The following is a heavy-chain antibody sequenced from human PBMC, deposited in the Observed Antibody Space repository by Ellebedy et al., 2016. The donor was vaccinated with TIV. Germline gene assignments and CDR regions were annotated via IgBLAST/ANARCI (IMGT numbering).Heavy chain of an antibody. J-gene: IGHJ2*01. CDR2: SRNKPNSYTT. V-gene: IGHV3-72*01. Sequence: PGGSLRLSCEGSGFIFSNYAMHWVRQAPGKGLEWVGRSRNKPNSYTTEYAASVKGRFTISRDESKNSLYLQMNSLKTEDTAVSYCARIYYGSGSYYPNWYFDLWGRGTLVTVSS. CDR1: GFIFSNYA. CDR3: ARIYYGSGSYYPNWYFDL. D-gene: IGHD3-10*01.